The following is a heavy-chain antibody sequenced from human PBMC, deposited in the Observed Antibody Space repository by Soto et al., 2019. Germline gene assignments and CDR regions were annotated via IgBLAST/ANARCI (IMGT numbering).Heavy chain of an antibody. CDR2: MNPNSGNT. V-gene: IGHV1-8*01. CDR1: GYTFTSYD. D-gene: IGHD6-6*01. CDR3: ARAPTPYSSSSVDYYYYYMDV. J-gene: IGHJ6*03. Sequence: GASVKVSCKASGYTFTSYDINWVRQATGQGLEWMGWMNPNSGNTGYAQKFQGRVTMTRNTSISTAYMELSSLRSEDTAVYYCARAPTPYSSSSVDYYYYYMDVWGKGTTVTVSS.